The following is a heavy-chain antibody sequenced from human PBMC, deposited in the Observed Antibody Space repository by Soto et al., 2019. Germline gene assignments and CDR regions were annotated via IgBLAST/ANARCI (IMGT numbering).Heavy chain of an antibody. CDR2: INPSGGST. CDR3: ARDLVVVAATPRESNWFDP. V-gene: IGHV1-46*01. D-gene: IGHD2-15*01. J-gene: IGHJ5*02. Sequence: QVQLVQSGAEVKKPGASVKVSCKASGYTFTSYYMHWVRQAPGQGLEWMGIINPSGGSTSYAQKFQGRVTMTRDTSTSTVYMELGSLRSEDTAVYYCARDLVVVAATPRESNWFDPWGQGTLVTVSS. CDR1: GYTFTSYY.